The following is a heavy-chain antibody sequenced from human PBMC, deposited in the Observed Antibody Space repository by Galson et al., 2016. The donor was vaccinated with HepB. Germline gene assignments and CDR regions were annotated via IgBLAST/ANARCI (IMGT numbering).Heavy chain of an antibody. J-gene: IGHJ6*02. Sequence: SVKVSCKASGYSFATYNINWVRQVSGQGLEWMGWMNPNSGDSGYAQKFQGRVTMTRDIVISTAYMELSSLTSEDTAGYYCARDEEGTYYHDMRYYYHGMDVWGQGTTVAVAS. D-gene: IGHD3-22*01. CDR1: GYSFATYN. CDR3: ARDEEGTYYHDMRYYYHGMDV. CDR2: MNPNSGDS. V-gene: IGHV1-8*01.